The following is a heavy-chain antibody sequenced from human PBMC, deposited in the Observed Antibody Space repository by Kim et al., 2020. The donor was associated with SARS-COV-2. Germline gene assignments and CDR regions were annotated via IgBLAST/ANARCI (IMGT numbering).Heavy chain of an antibody. CDR2: IYYSGST. J-gene: IGHJ4*02. V-gene: IGHV4-31*03. D-gene: IGHD3-9*01. CDR1: GGSISSGGYY. Sequence: SETLSLTCTVSGGSISSGGYYWSWIRQHPGKGLEWIGYIYYSGSTYYNPSLKSRVTISVDTSKNQFSLKLSSVTAADTAVYYCARADILTGYSNQCFDYWGQGTLVTVSS. CDR3: ARADILTGYSNQCFDY.